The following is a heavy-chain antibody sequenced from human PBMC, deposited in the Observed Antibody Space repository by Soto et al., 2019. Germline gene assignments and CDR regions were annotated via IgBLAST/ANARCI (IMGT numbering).Heavy chain of an antibody. V-gene: IGHV4-59*01. CDR3: ARVDRVAKNYYYGMDV. CDR1: GGSISSYY. D-gene: IGHD5-12*01. J-gene: IGHJ6*02. CDR2: IYYSGST. Sequence: SETLSLTCTVSGGSISSYYWSWIRQPPGKGLEWIGYIYYSGSTNYNPSLKSRVTISVDTSKNQFSLKLSSVTAADTAVYYCARVDRVAKNYYYGMDVWGQGTTVTVSS.